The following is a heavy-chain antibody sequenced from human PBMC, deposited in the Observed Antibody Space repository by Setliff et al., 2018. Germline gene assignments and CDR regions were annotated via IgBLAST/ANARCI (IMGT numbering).Heavy chain of an antibody. CDR1: GDSFSDYY. CDR3: ARGRGIVVGADRRGYYMDV. J-gene: IGHJ6*03. Sequence: LSLTCAVYGDSFSDYYWSWIRQPPGKGLEWIEEINHRGSTNYSPSLRSRVTMSVDTSKKQLSLKLSTVTAADTAVYYCARGRGIVVGADRRGYYMDVWGKGTTVTVSS. V-gene: IGHV4-34*01. D-gene: IGHD3-22*01. CDR2: INHRGST.